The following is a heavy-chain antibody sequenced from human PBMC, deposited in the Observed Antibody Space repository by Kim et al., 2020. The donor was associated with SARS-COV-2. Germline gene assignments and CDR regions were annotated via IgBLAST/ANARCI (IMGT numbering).Heavy chain of an antibody. CDR3: ASSWGVVRHFDY. Sequence: NYAQKFQGRVTITADESTSTAYMELSSLRSEDTAVYYCASSWGVVRHFDYWGQGTLVTVSS. J-gene: IGHJ4*02. V-gene: IGHV1-69*01. D-gene: IGHD2-15*01.